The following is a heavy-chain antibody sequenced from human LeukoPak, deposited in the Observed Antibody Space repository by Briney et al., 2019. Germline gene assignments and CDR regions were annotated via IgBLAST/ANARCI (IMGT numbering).Heavy chain of an antibody. V-gene: IGHV4-34*01. CDR3: ARAGFGEFYVDY. D-gene: IGHD3-10*01. Sequence: SETLSLTCAVYGGSFSGHYWSWIRQPPGKGLERIGEINHSGSTNYNPSLKSRVTISGDTSKNQFSLKLSSVTAADTAVYYCARAGFGEFYVDYWGQGTLVTVSS. J-gene: IGHJ4*02. CDR1: GGSFSGHY. CDR2: INHSGST.